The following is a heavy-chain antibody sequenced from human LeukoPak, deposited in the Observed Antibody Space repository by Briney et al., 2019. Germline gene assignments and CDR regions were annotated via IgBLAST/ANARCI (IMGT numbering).Heavy chain of an antibody. CDR3: ARDRQSGSYPLYWYFDL. V-gene: IGHV4-4*07. D-gene: IGHD1-26*01. Sequence: PSETLSLTCTVSGGSISSYYWSWIRQPAGKGLEWIGRIYTSGSTNYNPSLTSRVTMSVDTSKNQFSLKLSSVTAADTAVYYCARDRQSGSYPLYWYFDLWGRGTLVTVSS. J-gene: IGHJ2*01. CDR2: IYTSGST. CDR1: GGSISSYY.